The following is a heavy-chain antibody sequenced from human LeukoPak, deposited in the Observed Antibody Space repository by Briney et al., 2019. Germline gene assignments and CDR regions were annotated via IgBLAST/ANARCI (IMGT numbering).Heavy chain of an antibody. V-gene: IGHV3-48*01. J-gene: IGHJ4*02. CDR2: ITLSSSSI. D-gene: IGHD6-13*01. Sequence: PGGSLRLSCAASGFNINNYNMNWVRQAPGKGLEWVSYITLSSSSIYYADSVKGRFTISRDNAKNSLYLQMNSLRAEDTAVYYCAREPTYSSSWYTSCDYWGQGTLVTVSS. CDR1: GFNINNYN. CDR3: AREPTYSSSWYTSCDY.